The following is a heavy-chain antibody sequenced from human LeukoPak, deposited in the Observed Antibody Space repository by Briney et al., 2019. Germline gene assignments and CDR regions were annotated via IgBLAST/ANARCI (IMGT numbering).Heavy chain of an antibody. CDR2: ISSSSTYT. J-gene: IGHJ4*02. Sequence: GGSLRLSCAASGFTFSSYPMNWVRQAPGKGLEWVSSISSSSTYTFYADSVKGRFTISRDNSRNTLYLQMNSLRTEDTAVYHCAKGRGFYDSGAYDYWGQGTLVTVSS. CDR1: GFTFSSYP. D-gene: IGHD3-22*01. V-gene: IGHV3-21*04. CDR3: AKGRGFYDSGAYDY.